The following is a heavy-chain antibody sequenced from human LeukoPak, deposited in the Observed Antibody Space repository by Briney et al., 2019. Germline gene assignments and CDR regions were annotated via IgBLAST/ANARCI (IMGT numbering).Heavy chain of an antibody. CDR1: GGSISSYY. J-gene: IGHJ6*02. V-gene: IGHV4-59*01. CDR3: ARDALGYYDSSSYYLGMDV. CDR2: IYYSGST. D-gene: IGHD3-22*01. Sequence: PSETLSLTCTVSGGSISSYYWSWIRQPPGKGLEWIGYIYYSGSTNYNPSLKSRVTISVDTSKNQFSLKLSSVTAADTAVYYCARDALGYYDSSSYYLGMDVWGQGTTVTVSS.